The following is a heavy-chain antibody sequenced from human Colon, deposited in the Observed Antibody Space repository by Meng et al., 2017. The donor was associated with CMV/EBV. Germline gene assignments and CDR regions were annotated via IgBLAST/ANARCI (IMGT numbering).Heavy chain of an antibody. CDR3: ARGMIFGVVTAHYFDY. CDR1: GGTFSSYA. D-gene: IGHD3-3*01. CDR2: IIPIFGTA. J-gene: IGHJ4*02. Sequence: SVKVSCKASGGTFSSYAISWVRQAPGQGLEWMGGIIPIFGTANYAQKFQGRVTITTDESTSTAYMELSSLRSEDTAVYYCARGMIFGVVTAHYFDYWGQGTLVTSPQ. V-gene: IGHV1-69*05.